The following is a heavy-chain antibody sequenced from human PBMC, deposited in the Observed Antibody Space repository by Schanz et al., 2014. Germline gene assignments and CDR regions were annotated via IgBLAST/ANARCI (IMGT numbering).Heavy chain of an antibody. D-gene: IGHD5-12*01. Sequence: QVQLVQSGAEVKKPGASVKVSCTASGGTFSSFGINWVRQAPGQGLEWMGRIISSLGLAKYEQKCQDKVTITADKSTSTAYMELSSLRSDDTAVYYCARGGGPEDVFDIWGQGTILTVSS. CDR1: GGTFSSFG. CDR3: ARGGGPEDVFDI. J-gene: IGHJ3*02. CDR2: IISSLGLA. V-gene: IGHV1-69*04.